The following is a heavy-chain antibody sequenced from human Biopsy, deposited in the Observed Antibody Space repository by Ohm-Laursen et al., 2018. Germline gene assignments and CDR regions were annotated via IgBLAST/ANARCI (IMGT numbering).Heavy chain of an antibody. CDR3: ARDPLNGHKHFDY. J-gene: IGHJ4*02. Sequence: ASVKVSCKASSYTFTDYNIHWMRQAPGQGLEWLGYINCKTGATNYAQKFQGTVTMTRDTSTSTAYLALGSLRSADTAIYYCARDPLNGHKHFDYWGQGSLVTVSS. CDR2: INCKTGAT. CDR1: SYTFTDYN. V-gene: IGHV1-2*02. D-gene: IGHD2-8*01.